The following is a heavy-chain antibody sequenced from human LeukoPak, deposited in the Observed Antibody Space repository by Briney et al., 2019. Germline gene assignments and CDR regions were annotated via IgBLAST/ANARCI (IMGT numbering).Heavy chain of an antibody. Sequence: GRSLRLSCAASGFTFSSYAMHWVRQAPGKGLEWVAVISYDGSNKYYADFVKGRFTISRDNSKNTLYLQMNSLRAEDTAVYYCARSSSGWSFDYWGQGTLVTVSS. CDR3: ARSSSGWSFDY. J-gene: IGHJ4*02. CDR2: ISYDGSNK. V-gene: IGHV3-30-3*01. D-gene: IGHD6-19*01. CDR1: GFTFSSYA.